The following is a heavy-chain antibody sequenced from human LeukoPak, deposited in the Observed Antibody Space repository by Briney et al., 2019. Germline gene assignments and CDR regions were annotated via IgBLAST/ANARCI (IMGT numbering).Heavy chain of an antibody. D-gene: IGHD2-15*01. J-gene: IGHJ4*02. CDR2: ISVAAGST. V-gene: IGHV3-23*01. CDR1: GFTFSSYA. CDR3: AKAPVTSCRGAFCYPFDY. Sequence: GGSLRLSCAASGFTFSSYAMTWVRQAPGKGLEWVSGISVAAGSTYYAASVRGRFTISRDTSRSTLYLQMNSLRAEDAAVYYCAKAPVTSCRGAFCYPFDYWGQGTLVTVSS.